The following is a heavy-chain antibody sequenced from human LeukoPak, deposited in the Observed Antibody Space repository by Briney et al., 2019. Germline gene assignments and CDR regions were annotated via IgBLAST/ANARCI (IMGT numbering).Heavy chain of an antibody. J-gene: IGHJ4*02. D-gene: IGHD4-17*01. CDR2: ISAYNGNT. V-gene: IGHV1-18*01. Sequence: ASVKVSCKASGYTFTSYGISWVRQAPGQGLEWMGWISAYNGNTNYAQKLQGRVTMTTDTSTSTAYMELRSLTSDDTGLYYCARAGAAVTMFFDFWGQGTLVTVSS. CDR1: GYTFTSYG. CDR3: ARAGAAVTMFFDF.